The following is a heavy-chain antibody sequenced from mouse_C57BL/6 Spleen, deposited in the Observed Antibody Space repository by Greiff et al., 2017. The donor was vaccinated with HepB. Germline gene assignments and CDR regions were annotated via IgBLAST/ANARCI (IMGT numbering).Heavy chain of an antibody. CDR1: GYTFTDYN. CDR2: INPNNGGT. J-gene: IGHJ3*01. D-gene: IGHD2-4*01. Sequence: EVKLQESGPELVKPGASVKIPCKASGYTFTDYNMDWVKQSHGKSLEWIGDINPNNGGTIYNQKFKGKATLTVDKSSSTAYMELRSLTSEDTAVYYCARSGYYDYDGGFAYWGQGTLVTVSA. V-gene: IGHV1-18*01. CDR3: ARSGYYDYDGGFAY.